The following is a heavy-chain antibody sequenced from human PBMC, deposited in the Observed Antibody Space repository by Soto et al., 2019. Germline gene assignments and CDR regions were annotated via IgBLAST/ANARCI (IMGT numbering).Heavy chain of an antibody. Sequence: SETLSLTCTFSDGFISNGDYHCSWIRQPPWKGLEWIGYTYPSGSTYYNASLRSRVTISIDASKNQFSLKLNSVTAADTAVYYCDREGGYASPHGFWGQGTLVIVSS. CDR3: DREGGYASPHGF. CDR2: TYPSGST. D-gene: IGHD3-22*01. J-gene: IGHJ4*02. V-gene: IGHV4-30-4*01. CDR1: DGFISNGDYH.